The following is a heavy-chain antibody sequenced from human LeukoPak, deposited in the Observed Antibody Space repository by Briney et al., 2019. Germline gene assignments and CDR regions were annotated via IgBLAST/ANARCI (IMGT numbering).Heavy chain of an antibody. CDR1: GGSINNNY. D-gene: IGHD3-22*01. CDR2: IYYSGST. CDR3: ARGPFSYERSGYRRWFDP. Sequence: SETLSLTCTVSGGSINNNYWSWIRQPPGKGLEWIGYIYYSGSTNYNPSLKGRVTMLVDTSKNQFSLKLSSVTAADTAVYFCARGPFSYERSGYRRWFDPWGQGTLVTVSS. V-gene: IGHV4-59*01. J-gene: IGHJ5*02.